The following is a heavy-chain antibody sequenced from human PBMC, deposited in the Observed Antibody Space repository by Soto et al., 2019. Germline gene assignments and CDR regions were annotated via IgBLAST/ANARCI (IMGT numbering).Heavy chain of an antibody. J-gene: IGHJ4*02. CDR3: ARPKGTYSSGYYYFDF. CDR2: IIPLFGTA. Sequence: QVQLEQSGGEVKQPGSSVRVSCKTSGGTFSTYAINWVRQAPGQGLEWMGAIIPLFGTADYSQKFQGRVTITADEYTNTAYMELSSLRFDDTAVYFCARPKGTYSSGYYYFDFWGQGTLVTVSS. CDR1: GGTFSTYA. D-gene: IGHD6-19*01. V-gene: IGHV1-69*01.